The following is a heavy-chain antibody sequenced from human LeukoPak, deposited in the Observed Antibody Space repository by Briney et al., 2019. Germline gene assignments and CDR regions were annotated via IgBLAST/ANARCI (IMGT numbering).Heavy chain of an antibody. J-gene: IGHJ6*03. D-gene: IGHD1-14*01. V-gene: IGHV4-61*02. CDR3: ARDSTTYYYYYYMDV. CDR1: GGSISSGSYY. Sequence: PSRTLSLTCTVSGGSISSGSYYWSWIRQPAGKGLEWIGRIYTSGSTNYNPSLKSRVTISVDTSKNQFSLKLSSVTAADTAVYYCARDSTTYYYYYYMDVWGKGTTVTISS. CDR2: IYTSGST.